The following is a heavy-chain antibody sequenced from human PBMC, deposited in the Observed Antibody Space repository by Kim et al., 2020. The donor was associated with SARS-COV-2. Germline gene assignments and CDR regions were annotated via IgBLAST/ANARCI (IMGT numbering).Heavy chain of an antibody. CDR3: AKDPGGWLRLGYYYYGMDV. Sequence: GGSLRLSCAASGFTFSSYGMHWVRQAPGKGLEWVAVIWYDGSNKYYADSVKGRFTISRDNSKNTLYLQMNSLRAEDTAVYYCAKDPGGWLRLGYYYYGMDVWGQGTTVTVSS. J-gene: IGHJ6*02. CDR2: IWYDGSNK. D-gene: IGHD5-12*01. CDR1: GFTFSSYG. V-gene: IGHV3-33*06.